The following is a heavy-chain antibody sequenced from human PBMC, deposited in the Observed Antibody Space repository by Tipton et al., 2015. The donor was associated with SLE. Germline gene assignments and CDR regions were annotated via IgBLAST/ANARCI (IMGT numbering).Heavy chain of an antibody. CDR1: GGSFSGYY. J-gene: IGHJ5*02. D-gene: IGHD6-6*01. CDR3: ASPSGARRGYWFDP. CDR2: INHSGST. Sequence: TLSLTCAVYGGSFSGYYWSWIRQPPGKGLGWIGEINHSGSTNYNPSLKSRVTISVDTSKNQFSLKLSSVTAADTAVYYCASPSGARRGYWFDPWGQGTLVTDPS. V-gene: IGHV4-34*01.